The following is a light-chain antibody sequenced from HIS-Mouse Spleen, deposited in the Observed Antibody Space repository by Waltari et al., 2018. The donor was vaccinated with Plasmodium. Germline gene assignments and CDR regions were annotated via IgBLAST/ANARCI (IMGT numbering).Light chain of an antibody. Sequence: EIVLTQSPVTLSLSPGERATLSCRASQSVSSSYLAWYQQKPGQAPRLLIYGASSRATGIPDRFSGSGSGTDFTLTISRLEPEDFAVYYCQQYGSSPYTFGQGTKLESK. CDR2: GAS. J-gene: IGKJ2*01. V-gene: IGKV3-20*01. CDR1: QSVSSSY. CDR3: QQYGSSPYT.